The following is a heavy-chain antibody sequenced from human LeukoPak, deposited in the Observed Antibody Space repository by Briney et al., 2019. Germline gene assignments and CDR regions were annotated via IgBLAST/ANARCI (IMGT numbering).Heavy chain of an antibody. CDR3: ARLLLKQAEGWFDP. V-gene: IGHV4-61*05. D-gene: IGHD2-21*02. CDR1: GGSISSSSYY. CDR2: IYYSGST. J-gene: IGHJ5*02. Sequence: PSETLSLTCTVSGGSISSSSYYWSWIRQPPGKGLEWIGYIYYSGSTNYNPSLKSRVTISVDTSKNQFSLKLSSVTAADTAVYYCARLLLKQAEGWFDPWGQGTLVTVSS.